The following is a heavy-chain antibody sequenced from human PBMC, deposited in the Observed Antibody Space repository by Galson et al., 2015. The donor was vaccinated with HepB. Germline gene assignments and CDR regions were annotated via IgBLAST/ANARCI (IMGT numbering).Heavy chain of an antibody. Sequence: QSGAEVKKPGESLRISCTGSGYTFRDYWIAWVRQMPGKGLEWMGRIDPTDSYTNYNAPFQGRVTISGDKSINTAYLQWSSLEASGTAIYYCARLSKPMAGTVDYWGQGTQVTVSS. D-gene: IGHD2-8*01. V-gene: IGHV5-10-1*01. J-gene: IGHJ4*02. CDR3: ARLSKPMAGTVDY. CDR1: GYTFRDYW. CDR2: IDPTDSYT.